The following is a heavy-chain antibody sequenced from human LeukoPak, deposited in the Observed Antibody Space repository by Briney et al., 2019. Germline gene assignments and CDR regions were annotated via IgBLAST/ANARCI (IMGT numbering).Heavy chain of an antibody. CDR1: GSTLSSYS. J-gene: IGHJ4*02. Sequence: PGGSLRLSCAAPGSTLSSYSMNWVRQAPGKGLEWVSSISSSSSYIYYAPSVKGRFTIYRDNAKNSLYLQMNSLRAEDTAVYYCARDHTSAGFDYWGQGTLVTVSS. CDR3: ARDHTSAGFDY. CDR2: ISSSSSYI. D-gene: IGHD6-13*01. V-gene: IGHV3-21*01.